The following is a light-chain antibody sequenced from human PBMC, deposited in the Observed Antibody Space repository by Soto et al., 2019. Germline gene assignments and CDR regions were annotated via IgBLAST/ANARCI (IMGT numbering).Light chain of an antibody. CDR2: GTS. Sequence: EIVLTQSPGTLSLSPGERATLSCRASENGATSYLGWYQQKPGQAPRLLISGTSTRATGIPDRFSGGGSGTDFNLTISRLEPEDSAIYFCQEYGRSPYTFGLGTKLEIK. V-gene: IGKV3-20*01. CDR1: ENGATSY. J-gene: IGKJ2*01. CDR3: QEYGRSPYT.